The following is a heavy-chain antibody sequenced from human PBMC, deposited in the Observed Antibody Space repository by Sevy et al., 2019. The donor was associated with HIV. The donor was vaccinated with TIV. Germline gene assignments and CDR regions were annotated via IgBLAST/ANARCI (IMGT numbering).Heavy chain of an antibody. CDR1: GFTFSSFH. V-gene: IGHV3-23*01. D-gene: IGHD6-13*01. CDR3: AKAIPAAAGTGAFDV. CDR2: IRNSNT. J-gene: IGHJ3*01. Sequence: GGSLRLSCAASGFTFSSFHMTWVRQAPGKGLEWVSTIRNSNTFYADSVKGRFTISIDNSKNTLGLQMNILRAEDTAIYYGAKAIPAAAGTGAFDVWGQRTMVTVS.